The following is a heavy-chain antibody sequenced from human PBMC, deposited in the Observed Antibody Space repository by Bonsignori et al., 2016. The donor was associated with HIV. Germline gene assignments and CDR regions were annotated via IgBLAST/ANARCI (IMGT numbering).Heavy chain of an antibody. CDR2: IIPIFGTA. V-gene: IGHV1-69*01. D-gene: IGHD4-17*01. CDR3: ARPGVPHTVTTRHDY. J-gene: IGHJ4*02. Sequence: WVRQAPGQGLEWMGGIIPIFGTANYAQKFQGRVTITADESTSTAYMELSSLRSEDTAVYYCARPGVPHTVTTRHDYWGQGTLVTVSS.